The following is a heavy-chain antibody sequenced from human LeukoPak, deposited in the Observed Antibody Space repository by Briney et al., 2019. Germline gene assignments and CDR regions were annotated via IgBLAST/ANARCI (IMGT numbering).Heavy chain of an antibody. Sequence: ASVKVSCKASGYPFIGNYIHWVRKAPGQGLEWMGGINPNSGSTKSAQKFQGRVTMTRDTSISTACMELSRLRSDDTAVYYCATSPRQTTVIRGGVYYWGQGTLVTVSS. D-gene: IGHD4-11*01. V-gene: IGHV1-2*02. J-gene: IGHJ4*02. CDR1: GYPFIGNY. CDR3: ATSPRQTTVIRGGVYY. CDR2: INPNSGST.